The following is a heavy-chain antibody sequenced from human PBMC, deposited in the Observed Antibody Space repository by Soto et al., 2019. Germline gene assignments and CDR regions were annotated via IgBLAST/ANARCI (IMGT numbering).Heavy chain of an antibody. CDR3: ARVGYDFWSGYSGGLDY. CDR1: GFTFSSYG. V-gene: IGHV3-33*01. Sequence: QVQLVESGGGVVQPGRSLRLSCAASGFTFSSYGMHWVRQAPGKGLEWVAVIWYDGSNKYYADSVKGRFTISRDNSKNTLYLQMNSRRAEDTAVYYCARVGYDFWSGYSGGLDYWGQGTLVTVSS. CDR2: IWYDGSNK. D-gene: IGHD3-3*01. J-gene: IGHJ4*02.